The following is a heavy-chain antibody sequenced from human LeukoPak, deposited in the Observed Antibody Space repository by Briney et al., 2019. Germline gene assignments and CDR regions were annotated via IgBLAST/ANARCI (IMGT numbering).Heavy chain of an antibody. CDR2: ISYDGSNK. J-gene: IGHJ4*02. V-gene: IGHV3-30-3*01. CDR1: GFTFSSYA. D-gene: IGHD4-23*01. Sequence: QPGGSLRLSCAASGFTFSSYAMYWVRQAPGKGLEWVAVISYDGSNKYYADSVKGRFTISRDNSKNTLYLQMNSLRAEDTAVYYCARAYGGNSSGGDYWGQGTLVTVSS. CDR3: ARAYGGNSSGGDY.